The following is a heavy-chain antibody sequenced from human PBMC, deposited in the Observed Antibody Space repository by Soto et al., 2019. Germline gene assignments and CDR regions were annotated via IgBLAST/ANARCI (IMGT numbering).Heavy chain of an antibody. CDR2: IGTDDDT. CDR3: ARAYCGNSGYPLCGMDV. CDR1: GWTFSSYD. D-gene: IGHD3-22*01. V-gene: IGHV3-13*01. Sequence: PWGTLRLSCVGFGWTFSSYDMHWVRQNVGKGLEWVSSIGTDDDTYYLDSVRGRFTISREDAKNSLYLQMDSLRAADTAVYYCARAYCGNSGYPLCGMDVWGQGTMVTVSS. J-gene: IGHJ6*02.